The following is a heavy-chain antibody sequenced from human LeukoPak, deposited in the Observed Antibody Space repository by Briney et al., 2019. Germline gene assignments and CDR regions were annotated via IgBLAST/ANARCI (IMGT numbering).Heavy chain of an antibody. CDR1: GGSISSGNCY. Sequence: PSETLSLTCTVSGGSISSGNCYWSWIRQPPGKGLEWIGYIYHTGSTHYSPSHKSRVTISVDTSKNQFSLKLSSVTAADTAVYYCARTGGAGGYWGQGTLVTVSS. J-gene: IGHJ4*02. V-gene: IGHV4-30-2*01. CDR2: IYHTGST. D-gene: IGHD3-16*01. CDR3: ARTGGAGGY.